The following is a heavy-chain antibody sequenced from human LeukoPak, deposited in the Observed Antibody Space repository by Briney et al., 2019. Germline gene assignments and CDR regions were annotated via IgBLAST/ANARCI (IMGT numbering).Heavy chain of an antibody. V-gene: IGHV3-7*01. CDR2: IKQDGSEK. Sequence: GGSLRLSCAASGFTFSSYWMSWVRQAPGKGLEWVANIKQDGSEKYYVDSVKGRFTISRDNAKNSLYLQMNSLRAEDTAVYYCARDAQTTVAYYYYYYMDVWGKGTTVTVSS. J-gene: IGHJ6*03. D-gene: IGHD4-23*01. CDR3: ARDAQTTVAYYYYYYMDV. CDR1: GFTFSSYW.